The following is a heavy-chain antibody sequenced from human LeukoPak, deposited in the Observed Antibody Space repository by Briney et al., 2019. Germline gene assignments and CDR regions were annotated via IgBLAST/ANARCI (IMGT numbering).Heavy chain of an antibody. Sequence: ASVKVSCKASGYTFTSYDINWVRQATGQGLEWMGWMNPNSGNTGYAQKFQGRVTITRNTSISTAYMELSSLRSEDTAVYYCARGSRGRYDFWSGRRRNWFDPWGQGTLVTVSS. CDR1: GYTFTSYD. V-gene: IGHV1-8*03. CDR3: ARGSRGRYDFWSGRRRNWFDP. D-gene: IGHD3-3*01. CDR2: MNPNSGNT. J-gene: IGHJ5*02.